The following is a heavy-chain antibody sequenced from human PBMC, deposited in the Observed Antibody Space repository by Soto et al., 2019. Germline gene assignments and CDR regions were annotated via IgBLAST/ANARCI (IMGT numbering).Heavy chain of an antibody. J-gene: IGHJ5*02. Sequence: EVQLVESGGGLVQPGGSLRLSCAASGFTFSSYWMHWVRQAPGKGLVWVSRINSDGSSTSYADSVKGRFTISRDNAKNTLYLQMSSLRAEDTAVYYCARVSRPVVVVEYWFDPWGQGTLVTVSS. CDR2: INSDGSST. CDR1: GFTFSSYW. V-gene: IGHV3-74*01. D-gene: IGHD2-15*01. CDR3: ARVSRPVVVVEYWFDP.